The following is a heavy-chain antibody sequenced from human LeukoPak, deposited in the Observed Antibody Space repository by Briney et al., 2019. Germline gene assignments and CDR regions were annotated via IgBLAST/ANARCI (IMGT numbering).Heavy chain of an antibody. Sequence: PGGSLRLSCAASGFTFSNAWMNWVRQAPGKGLEWVSGIYGRGGTGYYADSVKGRFTISRDNSKNTLYLQMNSLRAEDTAVYYCARDQEGFDYWGQGTLVTVSS. CDR2: IYGRGGTG. CDR1: GFTFSNAW. J-gene: IGHJ4*02. V-gene: IGHV3-53*01. CDR3: ARDQEGFDY.